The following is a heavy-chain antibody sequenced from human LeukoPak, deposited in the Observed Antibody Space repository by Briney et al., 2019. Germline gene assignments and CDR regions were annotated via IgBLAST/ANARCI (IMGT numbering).Heavy chain of an antibody. CDR1: GFTFGNYG. J-gene: IGHJ2*01. CDR2: INWNGGST. Sequence: GGSLRLSCAASGFTFGNYGMSWVRQAPGKGLEWVSGINWNGGSTGYADSVEGRFTISRDNAKNSQYLQMNSLRVEDTALYYCARGCRDDYSNYWYFDLWGRGTLVTVSS. D-gene: IGHD5-24*01. V-gene: IGHV3-20*04. CDR3: ARGCRDDYSNYWYFDL.